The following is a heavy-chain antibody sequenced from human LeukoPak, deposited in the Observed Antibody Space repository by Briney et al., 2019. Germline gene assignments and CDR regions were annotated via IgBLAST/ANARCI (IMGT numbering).Heavy chain of an antibody. CDR1: GGSFSGYY. CDR3: ASQGVYGDDTEADY. CDR2: INHRGSS. Sequence: PSETLSLTCGVFGGSFSGYYWTWLRQPPGKGLEWIGQINHRGSSHYNPSLKSRVTISVDTSKNQFSLKLSSVTAADTAVYYCASQGVYGDDTEADYWGQGTLATVSS. D-gene: IGHD4-17*01. V-gene: IGHV4-34*01. J-gene: IGHJ4*02.